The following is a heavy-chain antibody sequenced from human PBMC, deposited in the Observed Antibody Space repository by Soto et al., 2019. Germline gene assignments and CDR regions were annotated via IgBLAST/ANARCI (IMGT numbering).Heavy chain of an antibody. V-gene: IGHV3-33*01. CDR2: IWYDGSNK. Sequence: GGSLRLSCAASGFTFSSYGMHWVRQAPGKGLEWVAVIWYDGSNKYYADSVKGRFTISRDNSKNTLYLQMNSLRAEDTAVYYCARENRLYDYVWGSYRPYYYYYGMDVWGQGTTVTVSS. J-gene: IGHJ6*02. CDR3: ARENRLYDYVWGSYRPYYYYYGMDV. CDR1: GFTFSSYG. D-gene: IGHD3-16*02.